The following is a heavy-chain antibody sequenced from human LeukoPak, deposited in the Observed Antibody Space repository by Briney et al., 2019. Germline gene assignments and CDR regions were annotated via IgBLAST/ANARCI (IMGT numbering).Heavy chain of an antibody. J-gene: IGHJ4*02. CDR2: ISSISGNI. CDR3: ARDGEILGYCSGGSCYPGPYYFDY. Sequence: AGGPWSLSGEPSGFTSSSYSMTWFRQAPGKGLEWFSSISSISGNIYYADSVKGRFTISRDNAKNSLYLQMNSLRAEDTAVYYCARDGEILGYCSGGSCYPGPYYFDYWGQGTLVTVSS. CDR1: GFTSSSYS. V-gene: IGHV3-21*01. D-gene: IGHD2-15*01.